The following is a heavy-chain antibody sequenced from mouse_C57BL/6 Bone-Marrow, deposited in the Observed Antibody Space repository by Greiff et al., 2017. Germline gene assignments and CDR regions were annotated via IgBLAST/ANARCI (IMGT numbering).Heavy chain of an antibody. CDR2: IDTSDSYT. J-gene: IGHJ3*01. V-gene: IGHV1-69*01. CDR3: ARDSNYVWFAY. Sequence: QVQLKQPGAELVMPGASVKLSCKASGYTFTSYWMHWVKQRPGQGLEWIGEIDTSDSYTNYNQKFKGTSTWTVDKASSTAYMQLSSLTSEDSAVYYCARDSNYVWFAYWGQGTLVTVSA. D-gene: IGHD2-5*01. CDR1: GYTFTSYW.